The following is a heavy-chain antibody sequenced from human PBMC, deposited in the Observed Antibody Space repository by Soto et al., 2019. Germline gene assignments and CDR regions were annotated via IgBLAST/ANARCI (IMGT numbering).Heavy chain of an antibody. J-gene: IGHJ4*02. D-gene: IGHD2-15*01. CDR1: GFTLINTW. CDR3: TTDLLLPRLY. V-gene: IGHV3-15*01. CDR2: IKSKTDGGTT. Sequence: EVQLVESGGGLVNPGGSLIPSCAASGFTLINTWMSWVRKPPGKWLEWVGRIKSKTDGGTTDYAAPVKGRFTISRDDSKNPLYRQMNSLITEDTAVYYCTTDLLLPRLYWGQGTLVTVS.